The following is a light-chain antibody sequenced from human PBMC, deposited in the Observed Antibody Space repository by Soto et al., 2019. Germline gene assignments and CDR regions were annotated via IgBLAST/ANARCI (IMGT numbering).Light chain of an antibody. V-gene: IGKV3-11*01. Sequence: EIVLTQSPATLSLSPGEGATLSCRASQSVSSYLAWYQQKPGQAPRLLIYDASNRATGIPARFSGSGSGTDFTLIISSLEPEDLAVYYCQQRRNWPVTFGLGTKVEV. CDR1: QSVSSY. CDR2: DAS. J-gene: IGKJ1*01. CDR3: QQRRNWPVT.